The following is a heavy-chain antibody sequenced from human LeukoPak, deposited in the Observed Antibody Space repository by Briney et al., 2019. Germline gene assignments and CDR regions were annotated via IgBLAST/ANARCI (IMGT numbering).Heavy chain of an antibody. CDR2: IYPGDSDT. V-gene: IGHV5-51*01. CDR1: GYSFSTYW. J-gene: IGHJ4*02. D-gene: IGHD4-11*01. CDR3: ARRALTTDYFDF. Sequence: RGESLEISCKGSGYSFSTYWIAWVRQMPGKGLEWMGIIYPGDSDTRYSPSFQGQVTISADKSINAAYLQWSSLKASDTAMYYCARRALTTDYFDFWAQGVLVTVSS.